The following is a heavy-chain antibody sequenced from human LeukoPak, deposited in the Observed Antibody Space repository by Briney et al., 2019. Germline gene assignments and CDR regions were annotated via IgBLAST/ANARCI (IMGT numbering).Heavy chain of an antibody. J-gene: IGHJ5*02. CDR2: ISGSGGST. CDR3: AKDSTYYYDSSADT. D-gene: IGHD3-22*01. Sequence: GGSLRLSCAASGFTFSSYAMSWVRQAPGKGLEWVSAISGSGGSTYYADSVKGRFTISRDNSKNTLYLQMNSLRAEDTAVYYCAKDSTYYYDSSADTWGQGTLVTVSS. CDR1: GFTFSSYA. V-gene: IGHV3-23*01.